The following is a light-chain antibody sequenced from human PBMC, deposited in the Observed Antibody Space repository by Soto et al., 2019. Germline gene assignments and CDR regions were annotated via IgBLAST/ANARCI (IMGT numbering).Light chain of an antibody. V-gene: IGLV2-14*01. CDR1: SSDVGGYNY. CDR2: EVS. J-gene: IGLJ2*01. CDR3: SSYTSSSTLEHLV. Sequence: QSALTQPASVSGSPGQSITISCTGTSSDVGGYNYVSWYQQHPGKAPKLMIYEVSNRPSGVSNRFSGSKSGNTASLTISGLQAEDEADYYCSSYTSSSTLEHLVFGGGTKLTVL.